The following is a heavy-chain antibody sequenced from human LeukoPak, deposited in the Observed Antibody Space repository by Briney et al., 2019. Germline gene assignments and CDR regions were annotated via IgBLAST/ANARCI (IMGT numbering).Heavy chain of an antibody. V-gene: IGHV1-2*02. Sequence: ASVKVSCKASGYTFTGYYMHWVRQAPGQGLEWMGWINPNSGGTSYAQKFQGRVTMTRDTSISTAYMELSRLRSDDTAVYYCARAAAAMVTGWYFDLWGRGTLVTVSS. CDR1: GYTFTGYY. CDR2: INPNSGGT. D-gene: IGHD5-18*01. J-gene: IGHJ2*01. CDR3: ARAAAAMVTGWYFDL.